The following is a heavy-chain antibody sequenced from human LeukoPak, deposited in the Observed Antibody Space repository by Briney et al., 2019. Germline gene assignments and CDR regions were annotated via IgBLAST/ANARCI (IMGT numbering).Heavy chain of an antibody. J-gene: IGHJ6*03. Sequence: SETLSLTCTVSGGSITNYYWTWIRQPPGKGLEWIGYIHYSGSTNYNPSLKSRVTISVDTSKNQFSLKLSSVTAADTAVYYCAITYYYGSGSMGDYYYYMDVWGKGTTVTVSS. V-gene: IGHV4-59*12. D-gene: IGHD3-10*01. CDR1: GGSITNYY. CDR2: IHYSGST. CDR3: AITYYYGSGSMGDYYYYMDV.